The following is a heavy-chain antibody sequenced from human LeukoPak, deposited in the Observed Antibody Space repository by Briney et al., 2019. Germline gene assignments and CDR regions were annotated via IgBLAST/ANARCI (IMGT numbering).Heavy chain of an antibody. CDR2: ISYDGSNK. J-gene: IGHJ4*02. CDR3: AKDQEVLWFGELLSNVDY. CDR1: GFTFSSYG. V-gene: IGHV3-30*18. D-gene: IGHD3-10*01. Sequence: GSLRLSCAASGFTFSSYGMHWVRQAPGKGLEWVAVISYDGSNKYYADSVKGRFTISRDNSKNTLYLQMNSLRAEDTAVYYCAKDQEVLWFGELLSNVDYWGQGTLVTVSS.